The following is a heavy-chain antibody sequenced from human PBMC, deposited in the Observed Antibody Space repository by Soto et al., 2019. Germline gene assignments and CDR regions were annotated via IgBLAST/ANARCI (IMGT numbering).Heavy chain of an antibody. CDR2: IIPIFGTA. J-gene: IGHJ4*02. D-gene: IGHD6-19*01. CDR3: ARDRRIAVASYYFDY. Sequence: GASVKVSCKASGGTFSSYAISWVRQAPGQGLEWMGGIIPIFGTANYAQKFQGRVTITADKSTSTAYMELSSLRSEDTAVYYCARDRRIAVASYYFDYWGQGTLVTLS. CDR1: GGTFSSYA. V-gene: IGHV1-69*06.